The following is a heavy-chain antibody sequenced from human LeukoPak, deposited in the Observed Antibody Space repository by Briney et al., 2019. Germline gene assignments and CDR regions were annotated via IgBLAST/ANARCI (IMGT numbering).Heavy chain of an antibody. V-gene: IGHV3-33*06. J-gene: IGHJ4*02. D-gene: IGHD2-15*01. Sequence: GRSLRLSCAASGFTFSSYGMHWVRQAPGKGLEWVAVIWYDGSNKYYGDSVKGRFTISRDNSKNTLCLQMNSLRAEDTAVYYCAKQLGYCSDGSCYFPYWGQGTLVTVSS. CDR1: GFTFSSYG. CDR2: IWYDGSNK. CDR3: AKQLGYCSDGSCYFPY.